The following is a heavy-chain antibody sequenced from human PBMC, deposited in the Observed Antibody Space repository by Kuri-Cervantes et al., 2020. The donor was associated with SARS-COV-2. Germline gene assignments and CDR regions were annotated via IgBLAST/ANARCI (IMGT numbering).Heavy chain of an antibody. Sequence: ASVKVSCKASGYTFTSYDINWVRQATGQGLEWMGWMNPNSGNTGYAQKFQGRVTITRNTSISTAYMELSSLRSEDTAVYYCARGMRGDCSSTSCYRDAFDIWGQGTMVTVSS. CDR3: ARGMRGDCSSTSCYRDAFDI. CDR2: MNPNSGNT. V-gene: IGHV1-8*03. J-gene: IGHJ3*02. CDR1: GYTFTSYD. D-gene: IGHD2-2*02.